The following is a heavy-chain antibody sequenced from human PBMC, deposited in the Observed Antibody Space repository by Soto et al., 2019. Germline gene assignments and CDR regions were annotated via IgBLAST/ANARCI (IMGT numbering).Heavy chain of an antibody. CDR3: VRRAITATTKWGAFDV. J-gene: IGHJ3*01. Sequence: EVQLLESGGGLVQPGGSLRLSCAASGFTFSSFVMNWVRQAPGKGLEWVSTISPGADVSHYTDSVKGRFTISRDNSRRTLHLQMDSLRVEDGAVYFCVRRAITATTKWGAFDVWGQGTAVTVSS. V-gene: IGHV3-23*01. D-gene: IGHD1-20*01. CDR1: GFTFSSFV. CDR2: ISPGADVS.